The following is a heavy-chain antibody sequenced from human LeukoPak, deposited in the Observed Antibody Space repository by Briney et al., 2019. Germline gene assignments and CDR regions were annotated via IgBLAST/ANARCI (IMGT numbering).Heavy chain of an antibody. V-gene: IGHV1-69*01. J-gene: IGHJ6*02. CDR3: ARGGKYYYDSSGYYPVPAYYYGMDV. D-gene: IGHD3-22*01. CDR2: IIPIFGTA. Sequence: SVKVSCKASGGTFSSYAISWVRQAPGQGLEWMGEIIPIFGTANYAQKFQGRVTITADESTSTAYMELSSLRSEDTAVYYCARGGKYYYDSSGYYPVPAYYYGMDVWGQGTTVTVSS. CDR1: GGTFSSYA.